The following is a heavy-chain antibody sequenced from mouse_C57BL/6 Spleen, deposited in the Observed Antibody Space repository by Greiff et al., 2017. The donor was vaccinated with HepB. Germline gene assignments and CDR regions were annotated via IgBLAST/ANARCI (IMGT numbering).Heavy chain of an antibody. D-gene: IGHD1-1*01. V-gene: IGHV1-15*01. Sequence: QVQLKQSGAELVRPGASVTLSCKASGYTFTDYEMHWVKQTPVHGLEWIGAIDPETGGTAYNQKFKGKAILTADKSSSTAYMELRSLTSEDSAVYYCTPYYGSSYDYFDYWGQGTTLTVSS. CDR1: GYTFTDYE. CDR3: TPYYGSSYDYFDY. J-gene: IGHJ2*01. CDR2: IDPETGGT.